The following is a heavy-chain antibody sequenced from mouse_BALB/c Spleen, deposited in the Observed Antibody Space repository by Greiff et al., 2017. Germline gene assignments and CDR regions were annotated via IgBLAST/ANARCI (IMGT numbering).Heavy chain of an antibody. J-gene: IGHJ4*01. CDR2: ISDGGSYT. V-gene: IGHV5-4*02. Sequence: EVKLQESGGGLVKPGGSLKLSCAASGFTFSDYYMYWVRQTPEKRLEWVATISDGGSYTYYPDSVKGRFTISRDNAKNNLYLQMSSLKSEDTAMYYCARGSPYAMDYWGQGTSVTVSS. CDR3: ARGSPYAMDY. CDR1: GFTFSDYY.